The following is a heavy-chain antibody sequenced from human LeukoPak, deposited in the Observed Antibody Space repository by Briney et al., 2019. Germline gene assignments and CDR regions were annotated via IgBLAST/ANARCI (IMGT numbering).Heavy chain of an antibody. CDR3: ARGRRARWYFDY. V-gene: IGHV4-34*01. CDR2: INHSGST. CDR1: GGSFSGYY. Sequence: SETLSLTCAVYGGSFSGYYWSWIRQPPGKGLEWIGEINHSGSTNYNPSLKSRVTISVDTSKNQFSLKLSSVTAADTAVYYCARGRRARWYFDYWGQGTLVTASS. J-gene: IGHJ4*02. D-gene: IGHD3-10*01.